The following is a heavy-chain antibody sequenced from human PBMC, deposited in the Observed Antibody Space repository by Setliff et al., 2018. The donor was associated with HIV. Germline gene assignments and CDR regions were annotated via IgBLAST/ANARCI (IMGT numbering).Heavy chain of an antibody. V-gene: IGHV3-49*04. Sequence: GGSLRLSCAVSGFFFSDHYMSWVRQAPGKGLEWVGFIRKTVYGATTEYAASVKGRFTISRDDSKSIAYLQMDSLKSEDTAVYYCARNDSPDDCWGQGTLVTVSS. CDR2: IRKTVYGATT. D-gene: IGHD3-22*01. CDR3: ARNDSPDDC. J-gene: IGHJ4*02. CDR1: GFFFSDHY.